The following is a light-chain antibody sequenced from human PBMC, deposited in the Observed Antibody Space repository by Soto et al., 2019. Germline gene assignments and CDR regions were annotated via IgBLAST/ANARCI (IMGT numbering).Light chain of an antibody. V-gene: IGKV3-20*01. CDR1: QSIRSSY. CDR3: QQYGGSPLT. CDR2: GAS. Sequence: IVLTQSPGTLSLSPGERATVSCRASQSIRSSYVAWYQQKPGQAPRLLIYGASSRDTGIPARFSGSGSGTDFTLTISRLDPEDFAVYYCQQYGGSPLTFGGGTKVEMK. J-gene: IGKJ4*01.